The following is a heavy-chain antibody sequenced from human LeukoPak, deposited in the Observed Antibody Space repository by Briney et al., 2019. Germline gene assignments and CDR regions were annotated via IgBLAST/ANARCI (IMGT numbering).Heavy chain of an antibody. CDR1: GGSISSGSYY. CDR2: IYTSGST. Sequence: PSETLSLTCTVSGGSISSGSYYWSWIRQPAGKGLEWIGRIYTSGSTNYNPSLKSRVTISVDTSKNQFSLKLSSVTAADTAVYYCARGIYYDSSGYSGLSAFDIWGQGTMVTVSS. V-gene: IGHV4-61*02. CDR3: ARGIYYDSSGYSGLSAFDI. J-gene: IGHJ3*02. D-gene: IGHD3-22*01.